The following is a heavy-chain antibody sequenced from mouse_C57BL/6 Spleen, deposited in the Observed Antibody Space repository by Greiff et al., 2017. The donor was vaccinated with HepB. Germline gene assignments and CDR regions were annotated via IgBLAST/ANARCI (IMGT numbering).Heavy chain of an antibody. V-gene: IGHV5-16*01. D-gene: IGHD4-1*01. CDR1: GFTFSDYY. Sequence: EVKLMESEGGLVQPGSSMKLSCTASGFTFSDYYMAWVRQVPEKGLEWVANINYDGSSTYYLDSLKSRFIISRDNAKNILYLQMSSLKSEDTATYYCARARTGTGVDYWGQGTTLTVSS. CDR2: INYDGSST. CDR3: ARARTGTGVDY. J-gene: IGHJ2*01.